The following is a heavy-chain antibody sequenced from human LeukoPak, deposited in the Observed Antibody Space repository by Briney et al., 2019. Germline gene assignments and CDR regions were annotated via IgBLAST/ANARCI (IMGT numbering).Heavy chain of an antibody. CDR2: IYYSGST. J-gene: IGHJ5*02. CDR1: GGSISSYY. V-gene: IGHV4-59*01. D-gene: IGHD6-13*01. CDR3: ARVPRSSWYWFDP. Sequence: PSETLSLTCTVPGGSISSYYWSWIRQPPGKGLEWIGYIYYSGSTNYNPSLKSRVTISVDTSKNQFSLKLSSVTAADTAVYYCARVPRSSWYWFDPWGQGTLVTVSS.